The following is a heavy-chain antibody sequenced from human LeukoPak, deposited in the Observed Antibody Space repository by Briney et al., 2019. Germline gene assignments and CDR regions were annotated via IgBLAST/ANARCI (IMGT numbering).Heavy chain of an antibody. CDR2: INHRGST. V-gene: IGHV4-34*01. CDR1: GGSFSGYY. CDR3: ARVSDGSGSSPSFSWFDP. J-gene: IGHJ5*02. D-gene: IGHD3-10*01. Sequence: SETLSLTCAVYGGSFSGYYWSWVRQPPGKGLEWVGEINHRGSTNYNPSLKSRVTISGDTSKNQFSLKLSSVTAADTAVYSCARVSDGSGSSPSFSWFDPWGQGTLVTVSS.